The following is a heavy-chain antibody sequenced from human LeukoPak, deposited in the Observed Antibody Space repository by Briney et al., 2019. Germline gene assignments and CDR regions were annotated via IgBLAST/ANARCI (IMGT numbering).Heavy chain of an antibody. CDR2: INSDGSRS. D-gene: IGHD3-16*01. CDR3: AREGYDYVWQTTEQDGMDV. Sequence: GGSLRLSCAASGFTLSSYWMQWVRQAPGKGLVWVSRINSDGSRSAYADSVKGRFTISRDNVKNTLYLQMNSLRAEDTAVYYCAREGYDYVWQTTEQDGMDVWGQGTTVTVSS. V-gene: IGHV3-74*01. J-gene: IGHJ6*02. CDR1: GFTLSSYW.